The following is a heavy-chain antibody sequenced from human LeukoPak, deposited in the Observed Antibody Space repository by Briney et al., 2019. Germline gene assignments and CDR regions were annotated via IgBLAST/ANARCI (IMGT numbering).Heavy chain of an antibody. J-gene: IGHJ4*02. CDR1: GGFISGHY. CDR3: ARGGVLKSVDY. CDR2: IYDSGST. D-gene: IGHD3-16*01. V-gene: IGHV4-59*11. Sequence: RTSETLSLTCTVSGGFISGHYWSWIRQPPGKGLEWIGYIYDSGSTTYNPSLKSRVTISVDTSKNQFSLKLSSVTAADTAVYYCARGGVLKSVDYWGQGTLVTVSS.